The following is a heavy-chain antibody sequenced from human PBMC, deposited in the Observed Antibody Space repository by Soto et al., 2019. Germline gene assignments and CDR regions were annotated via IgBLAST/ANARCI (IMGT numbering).Heavy chain of an antibody. V-gene: IGHV4-31*03. CDR2: IYYSGST. CDR3: ARAVRRAAAGTNGMDV. CDR1: GGSISSGGYY. D-gene: IGHD6-13*01. J-gene: IGHJ6*02. Sequence: SETLSLTCTVSGGSISSGGYYWSWIRQHPGKGLEWIGYIYYSGSTYYNPSLKSRVTISVDTSKNQFSLKLSSVTAADTAVYYCARAVRRAAAGTNGMDVWGQGTTVTVSS.